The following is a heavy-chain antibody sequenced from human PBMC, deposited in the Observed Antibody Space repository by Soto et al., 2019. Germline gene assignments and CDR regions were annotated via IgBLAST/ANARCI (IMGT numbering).Heavy chain of an antibody. Sequence: SGPTLVNPTQTLTLTCTFSGFSLTTRGMCVSWIRQPPGKALEWLARIDWDDDEYYKTSLKTRLTISKDTSKNQVVLTMTNMDPVDTATYYCARTLGRDGYNFADYWGQGTLVTVSS. J-gene: IGHJ4*02. CDR2: IDWDDDE. CDR3: ARTLGRDGYNFADY. CDR1: GFSLTTRGMC. D-gene: IGHD5-12*01. V-gene: IGHV2-70*11.